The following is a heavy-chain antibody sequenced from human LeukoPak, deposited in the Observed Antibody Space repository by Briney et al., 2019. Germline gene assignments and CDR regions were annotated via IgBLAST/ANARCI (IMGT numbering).Heavy chain of an antibody. D-gene: IGHD3-10*01. Sequence: GGSLRLSCAASGFTFSSYAMSWVRQAPGKGLEWVSYISSSGSTIYYADSVKGRFTISRDNAKNSLFLRMSSLRAEDTAVYYCARHLWFGEPSNWFDPWGQGTLVTVSS. CDR1: GFTFSSYA. CDR2: ISSSGSTI. J-gene: IGHJ5*02. CDR3: ARHLWFGEPSNWFDP. V-gene: IGHV3-48*04.